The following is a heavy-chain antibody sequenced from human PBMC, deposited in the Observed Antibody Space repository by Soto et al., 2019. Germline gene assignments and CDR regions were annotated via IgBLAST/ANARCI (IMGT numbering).Heavy chain of an antibody. D-gene: IGHD3-22*01. CDR1: GYTFTSYA. J-gene: IGHJ4*02. V-gene: IGHV1-3*05. CDR3: ARDYDSSGYPRYYFDY. CDR2: INAGNGNT. Sequence: QVQLVQSGAEEKKPGASVKVSCKASGYTFTSYAMHWVRQAPGQRLEWMGWINAGNGNTKYSQKFQGRVTITRDTSASTAYMKLSSLRSEDTAVYYCARDYDSSGYPRYYFDYWGQGTLVTVSS.